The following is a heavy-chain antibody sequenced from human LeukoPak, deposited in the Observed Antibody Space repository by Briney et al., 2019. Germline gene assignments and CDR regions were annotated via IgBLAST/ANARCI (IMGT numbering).Heavy chain of an antibody. CDR2: ISSSSTTI. CDR1: GFTFSSYT. CDR3: ARGGFGELFSSDY. D-gene: IGHD3-10*01. V-gene: IGHV3-48*01. Sequence: GGSLRLSCGASGFTFSSYTMNWVRQAPGKGLEWVSYISSSSTTIYYADSVKGRFTISRDNAKNSLYLQMNSLRAEDTAVYYCARGGFGELFSSDYWGQGTLVTVSS. J-gene: IGHJ4*02.